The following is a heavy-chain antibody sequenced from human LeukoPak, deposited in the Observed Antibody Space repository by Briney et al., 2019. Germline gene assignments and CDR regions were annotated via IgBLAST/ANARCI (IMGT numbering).Heavy chain of an antibody. V-gene: IGHV1-69*05. CDR3: AAEPRKYNWNDFDAFDI. CDR1: GGTFSSYA. D-gene: IGHD1-20*01. CDR2: IIPIFGTT. Sequence: SVKVSCKASGGTFSSYAISWVRQAPGQGLEWMGGIIPIFGTTNYAQKFQGRVTITMDESTSTAYMELSSLRSEDTAVYYCAAEPRKYNWNDFDAFDIWGQGTMVTVSS. J-gene: IGHJ3*02.